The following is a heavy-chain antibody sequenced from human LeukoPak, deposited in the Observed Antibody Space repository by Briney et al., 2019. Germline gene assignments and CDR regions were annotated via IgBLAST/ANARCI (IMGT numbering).Heavy chain of an antibody. J-gene: IGHJ5*02. D-gene: IGHD1-26*01. CDR3: ASQSYFRRWFDP. V-gene: IGHV4-39*01. Sequence: SETLSLTCTVSGSSISSSSYYWGWIRQPPGKGLEWIGSIYYSGSTYYNPSLKSRVTISVDTSKNQFSLKLSSVTAADTAVYYCASQSYFRRWFDPWGQGTLVTVSS. CDR1: GSSISSSSYY. CDR2: IYYSGST.